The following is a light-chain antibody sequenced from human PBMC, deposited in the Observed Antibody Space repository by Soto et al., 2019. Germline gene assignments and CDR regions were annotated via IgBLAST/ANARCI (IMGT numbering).Light chain of an antibody. CDR1: QRVSSY. Sequence: ILMTQSPATLSASPGERVTISCRASQRVSSYLAWYQQKPGQAPRLLIYGTSTMPTGIPSRFSGSGFGTEFSLTISSLQPDDSATYYCQQFSTYSGTFGQGTKVDIK. CDR2: GTS. J-gene: IGKJ1*01. V-gene: IGKV3-15*01. CDR3: QQFSTYSGT.